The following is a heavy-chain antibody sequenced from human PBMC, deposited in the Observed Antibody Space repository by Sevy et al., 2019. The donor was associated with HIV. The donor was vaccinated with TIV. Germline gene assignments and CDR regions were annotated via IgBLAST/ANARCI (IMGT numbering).Heavy chain of an antibody. J-gene: IGHJ4*02. CDR3: PRDSGKPVARPSDY. CDR1: GFTFCSYA. CDR2: ISYAGSNK. Sequence: GGSLRLSCAASGFTFCSYAIHWVRQAPGKGLEWVAVISYAGSNKYYADSVKGRFTISRDNSKNTLYLQMNSLRAEDTAVYYCPRDSGKPVARPSDYWGQGTLVTVSS. D-gene: IGHD6-19*01. V-gene: IGHV3-30-3*01.